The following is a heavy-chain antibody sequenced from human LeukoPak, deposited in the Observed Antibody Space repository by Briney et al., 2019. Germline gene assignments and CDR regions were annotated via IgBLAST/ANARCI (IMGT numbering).Heavy chain of an antibody. CDR3: ARARPSSFED. CDR1: GFTFSNYW. CDR2: IDTDGSRT. J-gene: IGHJ4*02. Sequence: PGGSLRLSYAASGFTFSNYWMHWVRHAPGKGLVWVSRIDTDGSRTTYADSVRGRFTISRDNAKNTLYLQMNSLRAEDTAVYYFARARPSSFEDWGQGTLITVSS. D-gene: IGHD1-1*01. V-gene: IGHV3-74*01.